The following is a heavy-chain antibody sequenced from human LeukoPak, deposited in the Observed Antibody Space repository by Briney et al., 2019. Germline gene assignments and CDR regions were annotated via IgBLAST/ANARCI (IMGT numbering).Heavy chain of an antibody. CDR2: INPNSGGT. CDR1: GYTFTSYG. D-gene: IGHD4-11*01. CDR3: ARDDYSNYHTIDY. J-gene: IGHJ4*02. Sequence: GASVKVSCKASGYTFTSYGISWVRQAPGQGLEWMGWINPNSGGTNYAQKFQGRVTMTRDTSISTAYMELSRLRSDDTAVYYCARDDYSNYHTIDYWGQGTLVTVSS. V-gene: IGHV1-2*02.